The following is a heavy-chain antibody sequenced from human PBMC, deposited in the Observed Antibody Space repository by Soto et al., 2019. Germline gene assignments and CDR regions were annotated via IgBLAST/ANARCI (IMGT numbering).Heavy chain of an antibody. Sequence: QVQLQESGPGLVKPSETLSLTCTVSGGSISSYYWSWIRQPPGKGLEWIGFIYYSGRTNYNPSLKSRVTISVDRSKNQFSLKLSSVTAADTAVYYCASRYGGSLDYWGQGTLVTVSS. D-gene: IGHD4-17*01. CDR3: ASRYGGSLDY. CDR1: GGSISSYY. J-gene: IGHJ4*02. CDR2: IYYSGRT. V-gene: IGHV4-59*08.